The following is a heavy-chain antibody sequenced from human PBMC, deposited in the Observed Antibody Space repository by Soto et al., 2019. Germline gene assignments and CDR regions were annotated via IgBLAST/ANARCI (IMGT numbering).Heavy chain of an antibody. V-gene: IGHV3-11*01. D-gene: IGHD2-15*01. CDR1: GFTFSDYY. Sequence: GGSLRLSCAASGFTFSDYYMSWIRQAPGKGLEWVSYISSSGSTIYYADSVKGRFTISLKLTSVTAADTAVYYCARGYCSGGRCYSTQGDPFDTWGQGTMVTVSS. CDR2: ISSSGSTI. J-gene: IGHJ3*02. CDR3: ARGYCSGGRCYSTQGDPFDT.